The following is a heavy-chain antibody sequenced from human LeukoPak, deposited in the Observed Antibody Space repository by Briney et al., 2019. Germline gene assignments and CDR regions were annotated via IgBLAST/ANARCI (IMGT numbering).Heavy chain of an antibody. D-gene: IGHD3-10*01. V-gene: IGHV4-30-4*01. CDR3: ARVAYYYGSGSQLFDY. CDR2: IYYSGST. Sequence: PSETLSLTCTVSGGSISSGDYYWSWIRQPPGKGLEWIGYIYYSGSTYYNPSLKSRVTISVDTSMNQFSLKLSSVTAADTAVYYCARVAYYYGSGSQLFDYWGQGTLDTVSS. CDR1: GGSISSGDYY. J-gene: IGHJ4*02.